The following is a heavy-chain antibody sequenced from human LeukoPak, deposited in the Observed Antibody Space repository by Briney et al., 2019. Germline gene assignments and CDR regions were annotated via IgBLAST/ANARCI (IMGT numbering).Heavy chain of an antibody. CDR1: GFSFSTYW. V-gene: IGHV3-74*01. J-gene: IGHJ4*02. Sequence: GGSLRLSCAGSGFSFSTYWMHWVRQAPGKGLEWVSNINEDGGITNYAGSVKGRFTISRDNAKDTLFLQMNSLRVEDTALYYCARDVRGDRDSWGQGTPVTVSS. D-gene: IGHD2-21*02. CDR3: ARDVRGDRDS. CDR2: INEDGGIT.